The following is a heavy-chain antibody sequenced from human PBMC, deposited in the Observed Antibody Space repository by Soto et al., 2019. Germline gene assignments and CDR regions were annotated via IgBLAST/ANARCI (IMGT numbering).Heavy chain of an antibody. J-gene: IGHJ3*02. D-gene: IGHD3-22*01. CDR1: GFTFSDHY. Sequence: EVQLVESGGGLVQPGGSLRLSCAASGFTFSDHYMDWVRQAPGKGLEWVGRTRNKANSYTTEYAASVKGRFTISRDDSKNSLYLKMNSLKTEDTAVYYCARGYYYDSSGYFGLNAFDIWGQGTMVTVSS. V-gene: IGHV3-72*01. CDR3: ARGYYYDSSGYFGLNAFDI. CDR2: TRNKANSYTT.